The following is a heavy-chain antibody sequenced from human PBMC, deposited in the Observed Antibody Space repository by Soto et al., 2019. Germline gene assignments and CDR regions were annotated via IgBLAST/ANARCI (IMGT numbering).Heavy chain of an antibody. CDR3: AKPSYHFWSGLGGGFDY. CDR1: GFTFSSYA. V-gene: IGHV3-23*01. D-gene: IGHD3-3*01. CDR2: ISGSGGST. J-gene: IGHJ4*02. Sequence: EVQLLESGGGLVQPGGSLRLSCAASGFTFSSYAMSWVRQAPGKGLEWVSAISGSGGSTYYADSVKGRFTISRDNSKNTLYLQMNSLRAEDTAVYYCAKPSYHFWSGLGGGFDYWGQGTLVTVSS.